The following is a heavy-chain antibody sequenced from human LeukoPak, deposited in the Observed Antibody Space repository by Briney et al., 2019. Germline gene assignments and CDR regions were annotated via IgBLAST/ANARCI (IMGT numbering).Heavy chain of an antibody. V-gene: IGHV4-59*01. D-gene: IGHD1-26*01. CDR3: ARGNSGSYSQFDY. CDR1: GGSISTYY. CDR2: IYYSGST. J-gene: IGHJ4*02. Sequence: SETLSLTCTVSGGSISTYYWSWIRQPPGKGLEWIGYIYYSGSTNYNPSLKSRVTISVDTSKNQFSLKLTSVTAADTAVYYCARGNSGSYSQFDYWGQGTPVTVSS.